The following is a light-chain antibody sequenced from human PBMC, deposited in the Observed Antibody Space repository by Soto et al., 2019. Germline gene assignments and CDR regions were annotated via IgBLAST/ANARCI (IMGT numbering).Light chain of an antibody. Sequence: EIVLTQSPGTLSLSPGETATLSCRASQTVNSDYLAWFQQRPGQAPRLLIFATSRRATGIPDRFSGSGSGTDFTLTISRLEPEDFAVYYCQQYGSSPQTFGQGT. CDR2: ATS. CDR3: QQYGSSPQT. J-gene: IGKJ1*01. V-gene: IGKV3-20*01. CDR1: QTVNSDY.